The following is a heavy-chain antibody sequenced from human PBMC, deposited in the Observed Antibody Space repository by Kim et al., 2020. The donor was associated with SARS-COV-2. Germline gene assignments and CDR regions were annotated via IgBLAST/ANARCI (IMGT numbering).Heavy chain of an antibody. J-gene: IGHJ6*02. CDR3: ARAITMVRGVRDYYYGMDV. Sequence: GGSLRLSCAASGFTFSSYDMHWVRQATGKGLEWVSAIGTAGDTYYPGSVKGRFTISRENAKNSLYLQMNSLRAGDTAVYYCARAITMVRGVRDYYYGMDVWGQGTTVTVSS. CDR1: GFTFSSYD. V-gene: IGHV3-13*04. D-gene: IGHD3-10*01. CDR2: IGTAGDT.